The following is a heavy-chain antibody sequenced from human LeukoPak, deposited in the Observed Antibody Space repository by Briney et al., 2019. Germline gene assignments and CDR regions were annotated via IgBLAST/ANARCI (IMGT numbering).Heavy chain of an antibody. CDR2: IHHSGTT. D-gene: IGHD2-21*01. V-gene: IGHV4-38-2*02. CDR3: ARHSIASDGARLFDY. Sequence: SETLSLTCTVSGYSISSGHYWGCVRQSPGKGLEWIGSIHHSGTTYYNPSLKSRVSMSVDTSKNQFSLKLTSVTAADTAVYYCARHSIASDGARLFDYWGRGTLVTVSS. J-gene: IGHJ4*02. CDR1: GYSISSGHY.